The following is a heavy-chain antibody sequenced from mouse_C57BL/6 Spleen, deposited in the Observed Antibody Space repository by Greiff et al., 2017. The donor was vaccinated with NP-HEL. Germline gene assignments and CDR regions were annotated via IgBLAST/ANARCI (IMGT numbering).Heavy chain of an antibody. Sequence: QVQLQQPGAELVMPGASVKLSCKASGYTFTSYWMHWVKRRPGQGLEWIGEIDPSDSYTNYDQKFKGKSTLTVDKSSSTAYMQLSSLTSEDSAVYYCARGYYSNYGGYVDVWGTGTTVTVSS. CDR2: IDPSDSYT. V-gene: IGHV1-69*01. CDR1: GYTFTSYW. J-gene: IGHJ1*03. CDR3: ARGYYSNYGGYVDV. D-gene: IGHD2-5*01.